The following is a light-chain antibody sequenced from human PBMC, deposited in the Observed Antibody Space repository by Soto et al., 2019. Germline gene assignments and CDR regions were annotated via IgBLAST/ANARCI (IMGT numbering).Light chain of an antibody. CDR2: DAS. CDR1: QGINIF. J-gene: IGKJ2*03. Sequence: DIQLTQSPSFLSASVGDRVTITFRASQGINIFLAWFQQKTGKAPNLLISDASSSQSGVPSRFSGSGSETEFTLTITSLQPEDSATYYCQQRNSYPRSFGQGTKVDIK. CDR3: QQRNSYPRS. V-gene: IGKV1-9*01.